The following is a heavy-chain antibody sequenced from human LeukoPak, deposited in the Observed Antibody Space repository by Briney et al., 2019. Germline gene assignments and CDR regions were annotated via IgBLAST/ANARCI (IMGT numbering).Heavy chain of an antibody. CDR2: ISDNGDRT. J-gene: IGHJ1*01. V-gene: IGHV3-23*01. CDR3: ARDRYYYDTSGFLFPH. CDR1: GFTVSTSY. D-gene: IGHD3-22*01. Sequence: GGSLRLSCAASGFTVSTSYMSWVRQAPGKGLEWVSAISDNGDRTYYADSVKGRFTISRDNSRNTLYLQMNSLRAEDTAVYYCARDRYYYDTSGFLFPHWGQGTLVTVSS.